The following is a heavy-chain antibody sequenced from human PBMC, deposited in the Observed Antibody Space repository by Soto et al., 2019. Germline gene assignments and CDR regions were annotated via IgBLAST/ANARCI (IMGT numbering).Heavy chain of an antibody. CDR3: ARADSLGSHYYYGMDV. V-gene: IGHV3-33*01. CDR1: GVTFSSYG. CDR2: IWYHRSNK. Sequence: QVQLVESGGGVVQPGRSLRLSCAASGVTFSSYGMHWVRQAPGKGLEWVAVIWYHRSNKYYADSVKGRFTISRDNSKNALYLQMNSLRAEDTAVYYCARADSLGSHYYYGMDVWGQGTTVTVSS. D-gene: IGHD3-22*01. J-gene: IGHJ6*02.